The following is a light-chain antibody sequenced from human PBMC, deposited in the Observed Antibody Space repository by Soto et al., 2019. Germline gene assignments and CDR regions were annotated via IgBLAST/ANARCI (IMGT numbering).Light chain of an antibody. Sequence: DIQLTQSPSFVSASVGDRVTFTCQASQDITTYLNWYQQKPGKAPKLLIFDASSLKTGVPSRFSGSGSGTHFTLVISSLQPEDVAMYYCQQFDNFPITFGQGTRLEIK. V-gene: IGKV1-33*01. CDR3: QQFDNFPIT. J-gene: IGKJ5*01. CDR2: DAS. CDR1: QDITTY.